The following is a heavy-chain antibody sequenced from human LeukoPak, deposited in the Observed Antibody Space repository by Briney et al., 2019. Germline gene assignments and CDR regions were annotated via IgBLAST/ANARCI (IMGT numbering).Heavy chain of an antibody. V-gene: IGHV1-69*13. D-gene: IGHD2-2*01. CDR3: ARDLHCSSTSCQNLFDP. Sequence: GASVTVSCKASGYTFTSYYMHWVRQAPGQGLEWMGGIIPIFGTANYAQKFQGRVTITADESTSTAYMELSSLRSEDTALYYCARDLHCSSTSCQNLFDPWGQGTLVTVSS. CDR2: IIPIFGTA. CDR1: GYTFTSYY. J-gene: IGHJ5*02.